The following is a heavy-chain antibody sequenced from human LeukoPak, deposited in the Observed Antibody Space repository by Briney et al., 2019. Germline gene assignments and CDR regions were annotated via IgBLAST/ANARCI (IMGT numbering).Heavy chain of an antibody. V-gene: IGHV1-2*02. CDR1: GYTFTGYY. J-gene: IGHJ4*02. CDR3: ARVEMYYYDSSGYYYAAGKDY. Sequence: ASVKVSCKASGYTFTGYYIHWVRQAPGQGLEWMGWINPHSGGTNYAQKFQGGVTMTRDTSITTAYMELRSLRSDDTAVYYCARVEMYYYDSSGYYYAAGKDYWGQGTLVTVSS. CDR2: INPHSGGT. D-gene: IGHD3-22*01.